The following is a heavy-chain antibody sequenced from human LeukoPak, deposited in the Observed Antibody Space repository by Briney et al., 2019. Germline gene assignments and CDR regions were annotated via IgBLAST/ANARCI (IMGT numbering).Heavy chain of an antibody. CDR1: GYTFTSYG. CDR2: ISAYNGNT. CDR3: ARSNAWGMIVVVPYYFDY. J-gene: IGHJ4*02. V-gene: IGHV1-18*01. D-gene: IGHD3-22*01. Sequence: ASVKVSCKASGYTFTSYGISWVRQAPGQGLEWMGWISAYNGNTNYAQKLQGRVTMTTDTSTSTAYMELRSLRSDDTAVYYCARSNAWGMIVVVPYYFDYWGQGTLVTVSS.